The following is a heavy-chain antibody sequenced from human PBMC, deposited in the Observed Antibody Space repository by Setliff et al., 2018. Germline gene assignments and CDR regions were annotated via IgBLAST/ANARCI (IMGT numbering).Heavy chain of an antibody. V-gene: IGHV2-5*08. D-gene: IGHD1-26*01. CDR1: GFPLTTGGMC. Sequence: SGPTLVNPTQTLTLTCTFSGFPLTTGGMCVSWIRQPPGKALEWLAHIYWSDDKRYNPSLNSRLAIARDTSKNQVVLTMINMDPVDTATYYCGHRQGGNSFRVDNWGQGTLVTVSS. CDR3: GHRQGGNSFRVDN. J-gene: IGHJ4*02. CDR2: IYWSDDK.